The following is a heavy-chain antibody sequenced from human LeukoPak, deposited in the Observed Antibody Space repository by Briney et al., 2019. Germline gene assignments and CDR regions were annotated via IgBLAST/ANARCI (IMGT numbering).Heavy chain of an antibody. V-gene: IGHV3-23*01. CDR1: GFTFSSSA. CDR3: AKRDRGEVRKYYFDY. J-gene: IGHJ4*02. Sequence: PGGSLRLSCAASGFTFSSSAMSWVRQAPGEGLEWVSAISGSGGTTFYADSVKGRFTISRDNSKKTLYLQMNSLRAEDTAVYYCAKRDRGEVRKYYFDYWGQGTLVTVSS. D-gene: IGHD1-1*01. CDR2: ISGSGGTT.